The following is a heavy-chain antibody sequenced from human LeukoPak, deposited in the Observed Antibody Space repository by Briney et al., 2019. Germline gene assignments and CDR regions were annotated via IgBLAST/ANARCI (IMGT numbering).Heavy chain of an antibody. V-gene: IGHV3-21*01. CDR2: IGSVTTYI. J-gene: IGHJ4*02. D-gene: IGHD6-19*01. CDR3: ARAIAVAGPYYFDY. Sequence: PGGSLRLSCAASGFTFSDYTMNWVRQAPGKGLEWVSSIGSVTTYIYYADSVKGRFTISRDNAKNSLSLQMNSLRAEDTAVYYCARAIAVAGPYYFDYWGQGALVTVSS. CDR1: GFTFSDYT.